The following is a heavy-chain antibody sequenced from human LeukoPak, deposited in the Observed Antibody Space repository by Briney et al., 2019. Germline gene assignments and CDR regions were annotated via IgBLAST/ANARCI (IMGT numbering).Heavy chain of an antibody. CDR2: IIPIFGTA. Sequence: ASVKVSCKASGSTFSSYAISWVRQAPGQGLEWMGGIIPIFGTANYAQKFQGRVTITADESTSTAYMELSSLRSEDTAVYYCASDAVGGSSTTPDYYYGMDVWGKGTTVTVSS. CDR3: ASDAVGGSSTTPDYYYGMDV. D-gene: IGHD2-2*01. J-gene: IGHJ6*04. V-gene: IGHV1-69*13. CDR1: GSTFSSYA.